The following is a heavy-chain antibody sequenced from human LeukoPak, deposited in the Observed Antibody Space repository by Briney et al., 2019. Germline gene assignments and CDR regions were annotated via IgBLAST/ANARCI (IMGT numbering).Heavy chain of an antibody. J-gene: IGHJ4*02. CDR1: GGFISGYY. V-gene: IGHV4-59*01. Sequence: PSETLSLTCTVSGGFISGYYWSWIRQPPGKGLEWIGYIYYSGNTNYNPSLKSRVTISVDTSKNQFSLKLSSVTAADTAVYYCARDDCSGGSCYDYWGQGILVTVSS. D-gene: IGHD2-15*01. CDR3: ARDDCSGGSCYDY. CDR2: IYYSGNT.